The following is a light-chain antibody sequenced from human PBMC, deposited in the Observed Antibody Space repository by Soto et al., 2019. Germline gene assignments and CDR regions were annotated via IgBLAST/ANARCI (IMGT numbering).Light chain of an antibody. Sequence: DLQMTQSPSALSASVGDRVTITCRASQSVSSWLAWYQQKPGKAPRLLIYDASYLERGVPSRLSGSGSGTEFTLTISDLQPDDLATYYCQQYNNFWTFGPGTKVEI. CDR1: QSVSSW. V-gene: IGKV1-5*01. CDR3: QQYNNFWT. CDR2: DAS. J-gene: IGKJ1*01.